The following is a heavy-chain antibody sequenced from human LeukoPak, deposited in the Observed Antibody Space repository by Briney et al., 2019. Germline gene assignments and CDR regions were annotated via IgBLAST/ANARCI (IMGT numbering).Heavy chain of an antibody. CDR2: INPNSGGT. J-gene: IGHJ6*03. CDR1: GYTFTGYY. Sequence: ASVKVSCKASGYTFTGYYMHWVRQAPGQGLEWMGWINPNSGGTNYAQKFQGRVTMTRDTSISTAYMELSRLRSDDTAVYYCARDNSVVVPAAIYYYMDVWGKGTTVTVSS. CDR3: ARDNSVVVPAAIYYYMDV. D-gene: IGHD2-2*01. V-gene: IGHV1-2*02.